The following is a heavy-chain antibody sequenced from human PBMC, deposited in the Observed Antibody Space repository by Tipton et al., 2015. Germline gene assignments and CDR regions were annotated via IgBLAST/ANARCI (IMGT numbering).Heavy chain of an antibody. Sequence: TLSLTCTVSGGSISSNDYYWGWIRQHPGKGLEWIGYIYYRVTTRYNPSLKSRVTISVDTSKNQFSLELTSVTAADTAVYYCARDSTGVTPLDSWGQGTLVTVSS. CDR2: IYYRVTT. J-gene: IGHJ4*02. V-gene: IGHV4-31*03. CDR1: GGSISSNDYY. D-gene: IGHD2-2*01. CDR3: ARDSTGVTPLDS.